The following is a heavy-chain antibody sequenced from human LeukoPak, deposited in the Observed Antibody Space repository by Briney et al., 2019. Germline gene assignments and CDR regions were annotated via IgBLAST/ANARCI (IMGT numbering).Heavy chain of an antibody. J-gene: IGHJ3*02. CDR2: ISGSGGST. Sequence: GGSLRLSCAASGFTFSSYAMSWVRQAPGKGLEWVSAISGSGGSTYYADSVKGRFTISRDNSKNTLYLQMNSLRAEDTAVYYCARDGSVGRAVLAFDIWGQGTMVTVSS. V-gene: IGHV3-23*01. CDR3: ARDGSVGRAVLAFDI. D-gene: IGHD1-26*01. CDR1: GFTFSSYA.